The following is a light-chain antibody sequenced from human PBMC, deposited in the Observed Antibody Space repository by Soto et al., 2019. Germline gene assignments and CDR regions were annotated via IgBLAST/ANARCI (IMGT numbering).Light chain of an antibody. J-gene: IGLJ2*01. Sequence: QSALTQPASVSGSPGQSITISCNGTSNDVGGYKYVSWYQQHPGKAPKLMIYEVSNRPSGVSNRFSGSKSGNTASLTISGLQAEDEADYYCSSYTSTTTRVVFGGGTKVTVL. CDR2: EVS. V-gene: IGLV2-14*01. CDR3: SSYTSTTTRVV. CDR1: SNDVGGYKY.